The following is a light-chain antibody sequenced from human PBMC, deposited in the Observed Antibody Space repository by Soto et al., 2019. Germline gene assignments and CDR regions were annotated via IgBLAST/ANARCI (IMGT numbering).Light chain of an antibody. J-gene: IGLJ1*01. CDR3: CSYAGSYTWV. CDR1: NSDVGAYKF. CDR2: DVT. V-gene: IGLV2-11*01. Sequence: SFLTQPRAVSGSPGQSVTISCTGSNSDVGAYKFVSWLQHNPGEAPKVMIYDVTQRPSGVPDRFSGTKSGNTASLTISGLQAEDEADYYCCSYAGSYTWVFGSGTKVTVL.